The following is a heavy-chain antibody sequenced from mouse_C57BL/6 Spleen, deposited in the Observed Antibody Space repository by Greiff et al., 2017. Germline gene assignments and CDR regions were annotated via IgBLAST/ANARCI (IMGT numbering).Heavy chain of an antibody. D-gene: IGHD3-2*02. CDR2: IYPGDGDT. CDR1: GYAFSSSW. J-gene: IGHJ3*01. CDR3: AREGSSDSFAY. Sequence: QVQLQQSGPELVKPGASVKISCKASGYAFSSSWMNWVKQRPGKGLEWIGRIYPGDGDTNYNGKFKGKATLTADKSSSTAYMQLSSLTSEDSAVYVCAREGSSDSFAYWGQGTLVTVSA. V-gene: IGHV1-82*01.